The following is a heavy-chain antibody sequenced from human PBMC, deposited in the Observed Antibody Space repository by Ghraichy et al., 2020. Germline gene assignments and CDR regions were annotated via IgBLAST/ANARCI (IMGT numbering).Heavy chain of an antibody. CDR1: GFTFSSYW. Sequence: SCAASGFTFSSYWMNWVRQAPGKGLEWVANIKHDGSEKYYVDSVKGRFTISRDSAKNSLYLQMNSLRAEDTAVYYCARDGARGYCSGGTCYSNYWGQGTLVTVSS. D-gene: IGHD2-15*01. CDR3: ARDGARGYCSGGTCYSNY. V-gene: IGHV3-7*01. J-gene: IGHJ4*02. CDR2: IKHDGSEK.